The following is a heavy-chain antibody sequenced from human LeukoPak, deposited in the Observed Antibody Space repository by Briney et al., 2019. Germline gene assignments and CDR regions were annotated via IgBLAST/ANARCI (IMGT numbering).Heavy chain of an antibody. CDR2: IYYSGST. CDR1: GGSISSGGYY. CDR3: ARTSWEVVPAAIGDAYYYYYMDV. J-gene: IGHJ6*03. V-gene: IGHV4-31*03. D-gene: IGHD2-2*01. Sequence: SETLSLTCTVSGGSISSGGYYWSWIRQHPEKGLEWIGYIYYSGSTYYNPSLKSRVTISVDTSKNQFSLKLSSVTAADTAVYYCARTSWEVVPAAIGDAYYYYYMDVWGKGTTVTVSS.